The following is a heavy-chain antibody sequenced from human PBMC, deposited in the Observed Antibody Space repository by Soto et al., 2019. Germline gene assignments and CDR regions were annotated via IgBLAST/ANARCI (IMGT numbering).Heavy chain of an antibody. V-gene: IGHV3-53*01. Sequence: EVQLVESGGGLIQPGGSLRLSCAVSGFTVSNNYMSWVRQAPGKGLEGVSVIYSGGYTAYGDSVKGRFTISRDNSKNTISLKMNTRRTGAERVYSRATRGGGGGYWGQGTLVTVSS. CDR1: GFTVSNNY. CDR3: ATRGGGGGY. D-gene: IGHD3-10*01. CDR2: IYSGGYT. J-gene: IGHJ4*02.